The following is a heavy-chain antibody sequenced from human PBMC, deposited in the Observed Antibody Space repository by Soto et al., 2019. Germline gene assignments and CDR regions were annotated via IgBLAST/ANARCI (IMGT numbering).Heavy chain of an antibody. J-gene: IGHJ6*02. V-gene: IGHV1-69*01. D-gene: IGHD5-18*01. CDR1: GGIFTNNA. CDR2: VIPAFDTA. Sequence: QVQVVQSGAEVKKPGSSVKVSCKVSGGIFTNNAISWVRQAPGQGLEWLGGVIPAFDTAYYAQIFRGRLRISADGATTTAYMERSGLTSAATAVYFCATGGHNDGYSFYPGMDVWGQGTTVTVS. CDR3: ATGGHNDGYSFYPGMDV.